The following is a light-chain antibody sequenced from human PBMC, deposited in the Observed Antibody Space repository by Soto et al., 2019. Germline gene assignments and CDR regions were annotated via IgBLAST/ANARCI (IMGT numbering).Light chain of an antibody. CDR1: QSVSSY. CDR2: DAS. J-gene: IGKJ1*01. V-gene: IGKV3-11*01. Sequence: EIVLTQSPATLSLSPGERATLSCRASQSVSSYLAWYQQKPGQAPRLLIYDASNRATGIPARFSGSGSGTDFTLTISSLESEDFAVYYCQQRSNWPPTFGLGTKVEIK. CDR3: QQRSNWPPT.